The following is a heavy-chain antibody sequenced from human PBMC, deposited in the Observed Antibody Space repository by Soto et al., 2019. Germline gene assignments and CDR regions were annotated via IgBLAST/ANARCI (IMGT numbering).Heavy chain of an antibody. Sequence: GGSLRLSCAASGFTFSSYSMNWVRQAPGKGLEWVSYISSSSSTIYYADSVKGRFTISRDNAKNSLYLQMNSLRAEDTAVYYFEGTAIGRSFNNWGRGTWVPVSS. CDR2: ISSSSSTI. CDR1: GFTFSSYS. CDR3: EGTAIGRSFNN. J-gene: IGHJ4*02. V-gene: IGHV3-48*01. D-gene: IGHD1-1*01.